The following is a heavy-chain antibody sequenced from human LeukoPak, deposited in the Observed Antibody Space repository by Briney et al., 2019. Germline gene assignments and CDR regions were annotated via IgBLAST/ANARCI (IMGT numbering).Heavy chain of an antibody. CDR1: GFPFSSYG. V-gene: IGHV3-30*03. Sequence: GGSLRLSCEGSGFPFSSYGMHWVRQAPGKWLEWLALISYDSSNWVIADSVKGRFTISRDNSKNTLYLQMNSLRAEDTAVYYCARVGALSSSWLLYWGQGALVTVSS. CDR2: ISYDSSNW. CDR3: ARVGALSSSWLLY. D-gene: IGHD6-13*01. J-gene: IGHJ4*02.